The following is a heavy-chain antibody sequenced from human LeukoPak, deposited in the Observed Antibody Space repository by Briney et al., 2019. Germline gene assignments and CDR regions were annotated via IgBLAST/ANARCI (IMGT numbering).Heavy chain of an antibody. Sequence: GGSLRLSCAASEFTFSSYNMNWVRQAPGKGLEWVSSISSSSDYIYYADSVKGRFTISRDNAKNSLYLQMKSLRAEDTAVYYCARGKSSQNIVTRKTYNWFDPWGQGTLVTVSS. CDR1: EFTFSSYN. D-gene: IGHD2/OR15-2a*01. CDR3: ARGKSSQNIVTRKTYNWFDP. CDR2: ISSSSDYI. V-gene: IGHV3-21*01. J-gene: IGHJ5*02.